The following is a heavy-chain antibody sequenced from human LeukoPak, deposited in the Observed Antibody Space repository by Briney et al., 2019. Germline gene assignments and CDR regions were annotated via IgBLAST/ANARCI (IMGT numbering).Heavy chain of an antibody. D-gene: IGHD2-15*01. CDR3: ARVPVSLRGAFDI. J-gene: IGHJ3*02. CDR1: GGSFSGYY. CDR2: INHSGST. Sequence: SETLSLTCAVYGGSFSGYYWSWIRQPPGKGLEWIGEINHSGSTNYNPSLKSRVTISVDTSKNQFSLKLGSVTAADTAVYYCARVPVSLRGAFDIWGQGTMVTVSS. V-gene: IGHV4-34*01.